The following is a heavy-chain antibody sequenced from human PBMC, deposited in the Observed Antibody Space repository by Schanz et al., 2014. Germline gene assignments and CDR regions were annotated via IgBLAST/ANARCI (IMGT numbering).Heavy chain of an antibody. J-gene: IGHJ5*02. CDR3: ASRRRMGISMVRGILKGWFDP. V-gene: IGHV4-34*01. Sequence: QVQLQQWGAGLLKPSETLSLTCAVDGGSFSGYYWSWLRQSPGKGPEWIGEISHDGTTNYNPSLKSRVTISGDTSKNQFSLNLTSVTAADTAVYYCASRRRMGISMVRGILKGWFDPWGQGTLVTVSS. CDR2: ISHDGTT. CDR1: GGSFSGYY. D-gene: IGHD3-10*01.